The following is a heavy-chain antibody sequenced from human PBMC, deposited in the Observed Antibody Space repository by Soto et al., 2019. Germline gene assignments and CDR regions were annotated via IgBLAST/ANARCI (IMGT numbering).Heavy chain of an antibody. CDR3: ARDHGLSSYAFDI. CDR1: GFTFSSSW. Sequence: GGSLRLSCAASGFTFSSSWMHWVRQAPGKGLVWVSRINSDGSSTNYADSVKGRFTISRDNAKNSLYLQMNSLRAEDTAVYYCARDHGLSSYAFDIWGQGTMVTVSS. V-gene: IGHV3-74*01. J-gene: IGHJ3*02. CDR2: INSDGSST. D-gene: IGHD2-15*01.